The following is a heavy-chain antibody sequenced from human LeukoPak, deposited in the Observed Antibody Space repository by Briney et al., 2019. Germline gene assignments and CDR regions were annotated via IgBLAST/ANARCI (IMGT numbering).Heavy chain of an antibody. J-gene: IGHJ6*03. Sequence: SGGSLRLSCAASGFTFSSYGMHWVRQAPGKGLEWVAVIWYDGSNKYYADSVKGRFTISRDNSKNTLYLQMNSLRAEDTAVYYCAKMGQTSSSWSKHYYYYYMDVWGKGTTVTVSS. V-gene: IGHV3-33*06. D-gene: IGHD6-13*01. CDR3: AKMGQTSSSWSKHYYYYYMDV. CDR1: GFTFSSYG. CDR2: IWYDGSNK.